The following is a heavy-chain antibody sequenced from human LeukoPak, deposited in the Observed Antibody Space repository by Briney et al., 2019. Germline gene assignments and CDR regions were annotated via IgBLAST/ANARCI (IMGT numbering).Heavy chain of an antibody. CDR2: IRYDGSNK. J-gene: IGHJ4*02. V-gene: IGHV3-30*02. CDR3: AKDPRGYSYGLFDY. Sequence: EXVXFIRYDGSNKYYADSVKGRFTISRDNSKNTLYLQMNSLRAEDTAVYYCAKDPRGYSYGLFDYWGQGTLVTVSS. D-gene: IGHD5-18*01.